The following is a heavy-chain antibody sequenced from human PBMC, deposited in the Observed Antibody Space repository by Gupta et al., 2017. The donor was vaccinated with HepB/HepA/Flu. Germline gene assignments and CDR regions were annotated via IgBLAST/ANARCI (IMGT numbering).Heavy chain of an antibody. CDR1: GFICSAFP. V-gene: IGHV3-30-3*01. J-gene: IGHJ4*02. CDR2: FSSDGNTK. Sequence: QVHLVESGGAVVRPGWSRILPCAASGFICSAFPIPGVRQAPGKGLEWVAVFSSDGNTKKYADSVKGRFTILRDNSKNTLSLLMNSLTTDDTAVYYCTRDEDGSGTYDYWGQGTLVTVSS. D-gene: IGHD3-10*01. CDR3: TRDEDGSGTYDY.